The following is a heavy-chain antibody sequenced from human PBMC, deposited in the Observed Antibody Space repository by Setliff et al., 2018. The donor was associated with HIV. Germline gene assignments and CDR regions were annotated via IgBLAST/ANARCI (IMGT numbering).Heavy chain of an antibody. V-gene: IGHV4-34*01. CDR2: INHSGST. D-gene: IGHD3-22*01. Sequence: SETLSLTCAVYGGSFSGYYWSWIRQPPEKGLEWIGEINHSGSTNYNLSLKSRVNISVDTSKNQFSLKLTSVTAADTAVYYCARSNYDSSFDYWGQGTLVTVSS. CDR1: GGSFSGYY. CDR3: ARSNYDSSFDY. J-gene: IGHJ4*02.